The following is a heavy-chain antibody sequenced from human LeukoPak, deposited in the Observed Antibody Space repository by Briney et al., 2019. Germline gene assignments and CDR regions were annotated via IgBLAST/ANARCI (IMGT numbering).Heavy chain of an antibody. CDR2: IYSGGNT. CDR1: GFTVSINS. CDR3: ARAYYYDTSAYYFDF. V-gene: IGHV3-66*01. J-gene: IGHJ4*02. Sequence: GGSLRLSCTVSGFTVSINSMSWVRQAPGKGLEWVSFIYSGGNTHYSDSVKGRFTISRDNSKNTLYLQMNSLRAEDTAIYYCARAYYYDTSAYYFDFWGQGTLVTVSS. D-gene: IGHD3-22*01.